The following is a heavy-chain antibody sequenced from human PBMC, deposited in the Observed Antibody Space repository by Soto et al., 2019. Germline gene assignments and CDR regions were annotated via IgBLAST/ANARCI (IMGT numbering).Heavy chain of an antibody. CDR3: AREPYGDSQYFDY. Sequence: PGGSLRLSCAASAFTFKNHWMHWVRQVPDKGLEWVALVKFDGKDTYYADSVKGRFTVSRDISKNTIYLQANSLRPEDTAVYYCAREPYGDSQYFDYWGQGTPVTVSS. CDR2: VKFDGKDT. D-gene: IGHD2-21*02. J-gene: IGHJ4*02. V-gene: IGHV3-30*03. CDR1: AFTFKNHW.